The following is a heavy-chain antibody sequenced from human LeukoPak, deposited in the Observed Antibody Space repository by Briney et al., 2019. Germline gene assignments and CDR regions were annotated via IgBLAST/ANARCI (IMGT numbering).Heavy chain of an antibody. V-gene: IGHV4-59*01. CDR2: IYYSGST. CDR3: ARLGGVWYGDAFDI. J-gene: IGHJ3*02. CDR1: GGSISSYY. D-gene: IGHD2-8*01. Sequence: PSETLSLTCTVSGGSISSYYWSWIRQPPGKGLEWIGYIYYSGSTNYNPSLKSRVTISVDTSKNQFSLKLSSVTAADTAVYYCARLGGVWYGDAFDIWGQGTMVTVSS.